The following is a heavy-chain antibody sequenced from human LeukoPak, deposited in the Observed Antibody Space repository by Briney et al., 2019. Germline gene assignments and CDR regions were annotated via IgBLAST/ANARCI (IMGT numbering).Heavy chain of an antibody. CDR3: ARAIAVAGPYYFDY. Sequence: PGGSLRLSCAASGFTFSDYTMNWVRQAPGKGQEWVSSIGSVTTYIYYADSVKGRFTISRDNAKNSLSLQMNSLRAEDTAVYYCARAIAVAGPYYFDYWGQGTLVTVSS. CDR1: GFTFSDYT. D-gene: IGHD6-19*01. CDR2: IGSVTTYI. V-gene: IGHV3-21*01. J-gene: IGHJ4*02.